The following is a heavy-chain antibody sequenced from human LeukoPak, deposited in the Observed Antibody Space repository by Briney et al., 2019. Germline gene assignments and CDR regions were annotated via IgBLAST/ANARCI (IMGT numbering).Heavy chain of an antibody. D-gene: IGHD6-25*01. CDR2: MNANTGNT. Sequence: ASVKVSRKSSGYTFTSYEINWVRQAAGQGLEWMGWMNANTGNTDSAQKFQGRVTMTWNTSISTAYMELSSLRSEDTAVYYCARTSVRLDAFDIWGQGTMVTVSS. CDR1: GYTFTSYE. J-gene: IGHJ3*02. V-gene: IGHV1-8*01. CDR3: ARTSVRLDAFDI.